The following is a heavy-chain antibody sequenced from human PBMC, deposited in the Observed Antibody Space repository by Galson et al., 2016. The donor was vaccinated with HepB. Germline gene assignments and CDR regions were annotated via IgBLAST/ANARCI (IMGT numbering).Heavy chain of an antibody. V-gene: IGHV3-33*01. D-gene: IGHD6-19*01. CDR2: IWYDGSNK. Sequence: SLRLSCAASGFAFSSYGIHWVRQAPGKGLEWVAVIWYDGSNKYYADSVKGRFTISRDNFKNTLYLQMNSLKVEDTAVYYCARDQCSGCGSYVTPYYYYAMDVWGQGTTVTVSS. J-gene: IGHJ6*02. CDR1: GFAFSSYG. CDR3: ARDQCSGCGSYVTPYYYYAMDV.